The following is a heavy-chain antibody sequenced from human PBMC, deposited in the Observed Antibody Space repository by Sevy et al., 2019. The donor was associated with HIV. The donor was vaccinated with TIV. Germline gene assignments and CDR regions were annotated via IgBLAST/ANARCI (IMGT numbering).Heavy chain of an antibody. Sequence: GWSLRLSCAASGFTVNSNYMTWVRQAPGMGLEGVSVIHSDDTTYHADSVKDRFTISRDNFKNTLYLHMSSLRAEDTAVYYCARGKSGYGYALNYWGQRTLVTVSS. D-gene: IGHD5-18*01. CDR2: IHSDDTT. V-gene: IGHV3-66*01. CDR1: GFTVNSNY. CDR3: ARGKSGYGYALNY. J-gene: IGHJ4*02.